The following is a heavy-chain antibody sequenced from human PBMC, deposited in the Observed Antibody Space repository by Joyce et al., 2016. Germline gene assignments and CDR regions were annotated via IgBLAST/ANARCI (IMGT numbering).Heavy chain of an antibody. CDR1: GYSFTDYW. Sequence: EVRLVQSGAEVKKPGESLTISCKASGYSFTDYWINWVRQVPGEGLEWRGTLDPSDSYPKYSPSFQGHVTISADTSITTASLQWRGLKASDTAIYYCARLRLTSGWYREFDYWGQGTLVIVSS. CDR3: ARLRLTSGWYREFDY. V-gene: IGHV5-10-1*03. CDR2: LDPSDSYP. D-gene: IGHD6-19*01. J-gene: IGHJ4*02.